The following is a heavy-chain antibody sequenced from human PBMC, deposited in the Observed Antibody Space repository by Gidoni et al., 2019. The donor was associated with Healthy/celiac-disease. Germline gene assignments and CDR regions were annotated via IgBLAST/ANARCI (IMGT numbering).Heavy chain of an antibody. CDR3: ARERLRYFDY. D-gene: IGHD5-12*01. Sequence: QVQLQESGPGLVKPSETLSLTRTVSGGSVSSGSYYWSWIRQPPGKGLEWIGYIYYSGSNNYNPSLKSRVTISVDTSKNQFSLKLSSVTAADTAVYYCARERLRYFDYWGQGTLVTVSS. V-gene: IGHV4-61*01. J-gene: IGHJ4*02. CDR1: GGSVSSGSYY. CDR2: IYYSGSN.